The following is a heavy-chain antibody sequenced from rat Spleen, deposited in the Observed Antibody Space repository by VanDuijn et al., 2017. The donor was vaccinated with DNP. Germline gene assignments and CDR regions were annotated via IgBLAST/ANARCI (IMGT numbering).Heavy chain of an antibody. CDR1: GFTFSDYY. CDR2: ISYDGGIT. D-gene: IGHD1-4*01. Sequence: EVQLVESGGGLVQPGRSLKLSCAASGFTFSDYYMAWVRQAPTRGLEWVAYISYDGGITSYGDSVKGRFTISRDNAKNILYLEMNSLKSEDTATYYCAREQHYHFDYWGQGVMVSVSS. CDR3: AREQHYHFDY. V-gene: IGHV5-20*01. J-gene: IGHJ2*01.